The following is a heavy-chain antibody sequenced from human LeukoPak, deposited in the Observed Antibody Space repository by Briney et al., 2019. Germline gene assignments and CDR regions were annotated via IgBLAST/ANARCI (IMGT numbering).Heavy chain of an antibody. CDR1: GFTFSSYG. CDR2: IIGSSSTI. V-gene: IGHV3-48*01. J-gene: IGHJ4*02. CDR3: AKVSGPTDF. Sequence: GGSLRLSCSASGFTFSSYGMNWVRQAPGKGLEWVSYIIGSSSTIYYADSVKGRFTISRDNSKNTLYLQMNSLRAEDTAVYYCAKVSGPTDFWGQGALVTVSS.